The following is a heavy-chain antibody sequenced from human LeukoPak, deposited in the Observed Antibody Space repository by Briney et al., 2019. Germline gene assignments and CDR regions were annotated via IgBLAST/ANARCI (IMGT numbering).Heavy chain of an antibody. V-gene: IGHV3-23*01. CDR1: GFTFSNYA. CDR2: ISGSGGRT. CDR3: AKGVGNNYAKYYFDH. J-gene: IGHJ4*02. D-gene: IGHD2-2*01. Sequence: GGSLRLSCAASGFTFSNYAMNWVRQAPGKGLEWVSSISGSGGRTFYADSVKGRFTISRDNSKNTLFLQMDSLKAEDTAIYYCAKGVGNNYAKYYFDHWGQGTLVAVSS.